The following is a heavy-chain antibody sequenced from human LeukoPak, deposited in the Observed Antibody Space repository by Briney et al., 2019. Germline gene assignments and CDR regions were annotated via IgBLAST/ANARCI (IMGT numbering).Heavy chain of an antibody. D-gene: IGHD5-18*01. CDR3: ARGPDTAKGYYYYYYMDV. Sequence: GASVKVSCKASGYTFTSYGINWVRQATGQGLEWMGWMNPNSGNTGYAQKFQGRVTMTRNTSISTAYMELSSLRSEDTAVYYCARGPDTAKGYYYYYYMDVWGKGTTVTVSS. CDR2: MNPNSGNT. CDR1: GYTFTSYG. J-gene: IGHJ6*03. V-gene: IGHV1-8*02.